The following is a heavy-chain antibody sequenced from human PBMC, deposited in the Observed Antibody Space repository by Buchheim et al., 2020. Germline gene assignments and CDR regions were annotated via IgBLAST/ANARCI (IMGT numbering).Heavy chain of an antibody. CDR2: IWHDGSIK. D-gene: IGHD2-2*01. J-gene: IGHJ4*02. CDR1: GFTFNTYG. CDR3: AKGGTYCGNPICSSYFGH. Sequence: QVHLVESGGGVVQPGRSLRLSCAASGFTFNTYGMNWVRQAPGKGLEWVALIWHDGSIKYYRDSVKGRFTISRDNSKNTVFLQMSSLRPEDTAVYYCAKGGTYCGNPICSSYFGHWGQGTL. V-gene: IGHV3-30*18.